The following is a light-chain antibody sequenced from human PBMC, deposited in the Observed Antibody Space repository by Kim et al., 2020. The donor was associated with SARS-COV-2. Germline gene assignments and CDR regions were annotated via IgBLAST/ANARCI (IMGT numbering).Light chain of an antibody. CDR3: QVWDRGSDHPI. CDR2: FDS. V-gene: IGLV3-21*04. J-gene: IGLJ2*01. Sequence: YELTQPPSVSVAPGKTATFTCGGNNIESKTVHWYQQRPGQAPVLVINFDSDRPSGIPTRFSGSNSGNTATLTITAVEAGDEADYYCQVWDRGSDHPIFG. CDR1: NIESKT.